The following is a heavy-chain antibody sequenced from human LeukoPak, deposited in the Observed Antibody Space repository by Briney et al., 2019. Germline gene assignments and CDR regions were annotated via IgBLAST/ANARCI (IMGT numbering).Heavy chain of an antibody. CDR1: GYMFSYFA. D-gene: IGHD6-13*01. Sequence: PGGSLRLSCAGSGYMFSYFAMNWVRQAPGKGLEWVSYISSSGSTIYYADSVKGRFTISRDNAKNSLYLQMNSLRAEDTAVYYCASGNSSSWYGYFFDYWGQGTLVTVSS. CDR3: ASGNSSSWYGYFFDY. J-gene: IGHJ4*02. V-gene: IGHV3-48*03. CDR2: ISSSGSTI.